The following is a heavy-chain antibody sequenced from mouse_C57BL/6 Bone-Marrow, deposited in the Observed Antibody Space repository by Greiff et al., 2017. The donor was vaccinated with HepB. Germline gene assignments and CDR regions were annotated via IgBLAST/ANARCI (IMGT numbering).Heavy chain of an antibody. V-gene: IGHV5-17*01. CDR1: GFTFSDYG. CDR3: ARATVVYFDY. Sequence: EVNVVESGGGLVKPGGSLKLSCAASGFTFSDYGMHWVRQAPEKGLEWVAYISSGSSTIYYADTVKGRFTISRDNAKNTLFLQMTSLRSEDTAMYYCARATVVYFDYWGQGTTLTVSS. D-gene: IGHD1-1*01. CDR2: ISSGSSTI. J-gene: IGHJ2*01.